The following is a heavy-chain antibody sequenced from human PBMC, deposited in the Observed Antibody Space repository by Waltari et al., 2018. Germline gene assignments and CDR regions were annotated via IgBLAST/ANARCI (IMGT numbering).Heavy chain of an antibody. D-gene: IGHD3-3*01. Sequence: EVQLVESGGGLVQPGGSLRLSCAASGFTFSSYAMSWVRQAPGKGLEWVSAISGSGGSTYYADSVKGRFTISRDNSKNTLYLQMNSLRAEDTAVYYCAKGAWSNDYDFWSGYRADYYMDVWGKGTTVTVSS. CDR1: GFTFSSYA. V-gene: IGHV3-23*04. J-gene: IGHJ6*03. CDR3: AKGAWSNDYDFWSGYRADYYMDV. CDR2: ISGSGGST.